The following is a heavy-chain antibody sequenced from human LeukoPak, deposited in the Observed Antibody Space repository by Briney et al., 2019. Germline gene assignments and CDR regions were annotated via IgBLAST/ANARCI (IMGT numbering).Heavy chain of an antibody. CDR1: GYTFTSYD. CDR2: MNPNSGNT. D-gene: IGHD6-19*01. V-gene: IGHV1-8*01. Sequence: ASVKVSCKASGYTFTSYDINWVRQATGQGLEWMGWMNPNSGNTGYAQKFQGRVTMTRNTSISTAYMELSSLRSEDTAVYYCARLSWSGWSFDYFYHMDVWGKGTTVTISS. CDR3: ARLSWSGWSFDYFYHMDV. J-gene: IGHJ6*03.